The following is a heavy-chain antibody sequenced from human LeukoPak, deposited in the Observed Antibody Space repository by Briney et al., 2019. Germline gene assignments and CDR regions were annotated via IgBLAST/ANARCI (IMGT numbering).Heavy chain of an antibody. J-gene: IGHJ3*02. V-gene: IGHV4-31*03. CDR3: ARDIAVAGHSDAFDI. D-gene: IGHD6-19*01. CDR1: GGSLSSGGYY. CDR2: IYYSGST. Sequence: SETLSLTCTVSGGSLSSGGYYWSWIRQHPGKGREWIGYIYYSGSTYYNPSLKSRVTISVDTSKNQFSLKLSSVTAADTAVYYCARDIAVAGHSDAFDIGGQGTMVTVSS.